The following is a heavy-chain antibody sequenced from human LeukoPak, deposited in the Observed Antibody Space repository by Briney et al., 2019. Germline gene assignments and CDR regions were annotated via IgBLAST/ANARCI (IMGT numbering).Heavy chain of an antibody. V-gene: IGHV3-7*01. J-gene: IGHJ4*02. D-gene: IGHD6-13*01. CDR1: GFTFSSYW. CDR3: ARVRVASSSCFDY. Sequence: GGSLRLSCAASGFTFSSYWMSWVRQAPGKGLEWVANIKQDRSEKYYVDSVKGRFTISRDNAKNSLYLQMNSLRAEDTAVYYCARVRVASSSCFDYWGQGTLVTVSS. CDR2: IKQDRSEK.